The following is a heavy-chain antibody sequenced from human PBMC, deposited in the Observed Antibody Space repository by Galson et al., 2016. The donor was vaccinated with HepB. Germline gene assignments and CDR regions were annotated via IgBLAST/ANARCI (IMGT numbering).Heavy chain of an antibody. J-gene: IGHJ5*02. CDR3: ARVRCSTFRCQNWFDP. V-gene: IGHV6-1*01. CDR1: GDSVSSNSAA. Sequence: CAISGDSVSSNSAAWTWIRQSLLRGLEWLGRTYYRSKWYNDYAVSVKSRISIHPDTSKNQFSLQLNSVTPEDTAVYHCARVRCSTFRCQNWFDPWGQGTLVTVSS. CDR2: TYYRSKWYN. D-gene: IGHD2/OR15-2a*01.